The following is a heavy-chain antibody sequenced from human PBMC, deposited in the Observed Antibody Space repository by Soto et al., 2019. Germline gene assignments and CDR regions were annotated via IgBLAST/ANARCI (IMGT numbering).Heavy chain of an antibody. D-gene: IGHD3-10*01. J-gene: IGHJ4*02. CDR2: ISSYNSYP. CDR3: ARPGGMVRGVLITTYIDY. CDR1: GFNFSDSR. V-gene: IGHV3-21*01. Sequence: RLSCAASGFNFSDSRMNWVRQAPGKVLEWVASISSYNSYPYYTDSINGRFTISRDNAKKSLYLQMRSLSGEDTDVYYCARPGGMVRGVLITTYIDYWGQGTPVSGS.